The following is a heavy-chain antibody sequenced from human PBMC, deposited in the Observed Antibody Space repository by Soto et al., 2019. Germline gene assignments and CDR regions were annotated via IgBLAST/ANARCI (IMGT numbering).Heavy chain of an antibody. V-gene: IGHV1-18*01. CDR2: ISAHNGNT. D-gene: IGHD1-1*01. Sequence: QVHLVQSGAEVKKPGASVKVSCKCSGYTFTSYGITWVRQAPGQGLEWMGWISAHNGNTDYAQKLQGRVTVTRDTSTSTASMELRSLRLGDPAVDYWAGERYGNYWRQGALVTVSS. CDR1: GYTFTSYG. J-gene: IGHJ4*02. CDR3: AGERYGNY.